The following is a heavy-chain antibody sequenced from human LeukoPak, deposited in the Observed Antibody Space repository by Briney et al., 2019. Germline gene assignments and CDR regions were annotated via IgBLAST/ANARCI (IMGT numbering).Heavy chain of an antibody. Sequence: SQTLSLTCTVSGGSISSGGYYWSWIRQHPGKGLEWIGYIYYSGSTYYNPSLKSRVTISVDTSKNQFSLKLSSVTAAGTAVYYCASYGYGHPDAFDIWGQGTMVTVSS. V-gene: IGHV4-31*03. J-gene: IGHJ3*02. CDR1: GGSISSGGYY. CDR2: IYYSGST. CDR3: ASYGYGHPDAFDI. D-gene: IGHD5-18*01.